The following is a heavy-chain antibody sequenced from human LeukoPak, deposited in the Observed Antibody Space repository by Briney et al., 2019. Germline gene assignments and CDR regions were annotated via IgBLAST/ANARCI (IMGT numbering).Heavy chain of an antibody. Sequence: GSLRLSCAASGFTFSTYTMHWVRQAPGKGLEWVALISYDGGNKDYVDSVKGRFTISRDNSKNTLYLQMNSLRAEDTAVYYCAKGSVVGYWGQGTLVTVSS. CDR1: GFTFSTYT. CDR3: AKGSVVGY. V-gene: IGHV3-30*04. J-gene: IGHJ4*02. D-gene: IGHD2-15*01. CDR2: ISYDGGNK.